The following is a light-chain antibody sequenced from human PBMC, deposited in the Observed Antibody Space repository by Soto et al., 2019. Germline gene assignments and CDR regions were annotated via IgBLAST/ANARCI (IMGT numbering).Light chain of an antibody. V-gene: IGKV1-5*01. J-gene: IGKJ1*01. CDR1: QSISSW. CDR2: DAS. Sequence: DIQMTQSPSTLSASVGDRVTITCRASQSISSWLAWYQQKPGKAPKLLIYDASRLESGVPSRFSGSGSGTEFTLTIISLQPDDFATYYCQQYNSHSWTFGQGTKVEIK. CDR3: QQYNSHSWT.